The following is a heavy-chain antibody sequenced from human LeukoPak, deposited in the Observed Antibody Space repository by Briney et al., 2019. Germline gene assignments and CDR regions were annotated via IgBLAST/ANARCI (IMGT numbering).Heavy chain of an antibody. CDR2: IYSGGST. J-gene: IGHJ4*02. V-gene: IGHV3-66*02. CDR1: GFTFTSYA. D-gene: IGHD6-6*01. CDR3: AASIAARLVDY. Sequence: QTGGSLRLSCATSGFTFTSYALSWVRQAPGQGLEWVSVIYSGGSTYYADSVKGRFTISRDNSKNTLYLQMNSLRAEDTAVYYCAASIAARLVDYWGQGTLVTVSS.